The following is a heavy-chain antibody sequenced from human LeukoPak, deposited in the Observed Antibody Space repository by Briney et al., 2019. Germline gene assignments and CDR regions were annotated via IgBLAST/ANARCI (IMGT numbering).Heavy chain of an antibody. D-gene: IGHD4-23*01. CDR2: IRYDGSNK. CDR3: AKDSPRVNSWDDAFD. V-gene: IGHV3-30*02. Sequence: GGSLRLSCAASGFTFSSYGMHWVRQAPGKGLEWVAFIRYDGSNKYYADSVKGRFTISRDNSKNTLYLQMNSLRAEDTAVYYFAKDSPRVNSWDDAFDIGAKGQWSPSLQ. J-gene: IGHJ3*02. CDR1: GFTFSSYG.